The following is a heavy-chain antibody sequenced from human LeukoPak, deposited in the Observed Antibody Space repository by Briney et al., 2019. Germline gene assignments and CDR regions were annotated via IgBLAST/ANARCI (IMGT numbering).Heavy chain of an antibody. J-gene: IGHJ4*02. V-gene: IGHV1-18*01. CDR1: GYTFTDYD. CDR2: ISAYTVNP. CDR3: ARGDIMRPTTFDF. Sequence: GASVKVSCKASGYTFTDYDVTWVRQAPGQGREWMGWISAYTVNPTYAHNFQASFTMTTDTSTSTAYMDLRSLRSNDTAVYYCARGDIMRPTTFDFWGQGPLVPVSS. D-gene: IGHD1-26*01.